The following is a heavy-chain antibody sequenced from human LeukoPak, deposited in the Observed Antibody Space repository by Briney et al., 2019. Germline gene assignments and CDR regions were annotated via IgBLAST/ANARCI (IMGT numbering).Heavy chain of an antibody. CDR1: GGSISSSSYY. CDR2: IYYSGST. V-gene: IGHV4-39*02. CDR3: ARDKNQLLPFDY. J-gene: IGHJ4*02. D-gene: IGHD2-2*01. Sequence: PSETLSLTCTVSGGSISSSSYYWGWIRQPPGKGLEWIGSIYYSGSTYYNPSLKSRVTISVDTSKNQFSLKLSSVTAADTAVYYCARDKNQLLPFDYWGQGTLVTVSS.